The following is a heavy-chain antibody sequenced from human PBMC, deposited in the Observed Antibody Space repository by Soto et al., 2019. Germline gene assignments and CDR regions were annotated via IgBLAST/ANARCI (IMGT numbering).Heavy chain of an antibody. CDR2: ISYDGILK. J-gene: IGHJ6*02. V-gene: IGHV3-30*18. CDR1: GFTFSAFG. Sequence: GGSLRLSCEASGFTFSAFGMHWVRQAPGKGLEWVAIISYDGILKYYADPVKGRFTISRETSKSALYLQMNSLRPEDTAVYYCAKDFKISGGHYGSLNYYYGMDVWGQGTTVTVSS. CDR3: AKDFKISGGHYGSLNYYYGMDV. D-gene: IGHD3-10*01.